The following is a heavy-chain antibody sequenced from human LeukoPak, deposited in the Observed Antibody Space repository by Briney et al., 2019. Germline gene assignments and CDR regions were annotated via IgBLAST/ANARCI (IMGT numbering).Heavy chain of an antibody. Sequence: ASVKVSCKASGYTFTGYYMHWVRQAPGQGLEWMGWINPNSGGTNYAQKFQGRVTMTRDTSISTAYMELSRLRSDDTAVYYCARRSHLTGYYISWGQGTLVTVSS. CDR3: ARRSHLTGYYIS. CDR2: INPNSGGT. D-gene: IGHD3-9*01. V-gene: IGHV1-2*02. J-gene: IGHJ4*02. CDR1: GYTFTGYY.